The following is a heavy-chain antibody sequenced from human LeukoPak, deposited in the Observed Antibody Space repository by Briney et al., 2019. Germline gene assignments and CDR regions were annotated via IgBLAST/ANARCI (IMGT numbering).Heavy chain of an antibody. J-gene: IGHJ6*04. Sequence: GTSVKFSCKASGGTFSSYAISWVRQAPGQGLEWMGGIIPIFGTANYAQKFQGRVTITADKSTSTAYMELSSLRSEDTAVYYCARMAAAGTGWYYYYGMDVWGKGTTVTVSS. D-gene: IGHD6-13*01. CDR2: IIPIFGTA. V-gene: IGHV1-69*06. CDR3: ARMAAAGTGWYYYYGMDV. CDR1: GGTFSSYA.